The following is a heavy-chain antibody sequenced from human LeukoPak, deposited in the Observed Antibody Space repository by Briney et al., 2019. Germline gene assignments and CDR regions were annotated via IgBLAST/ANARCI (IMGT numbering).Heavy chain of an antibody. V-gene: IGHV3-33*01. CDR2: IWYDGSNK. CDR1: GFTFSSYG. J-gene: IGHJ4*02. CDR3: ARDPFPHYYGSGSYVGH. Sequence: PGRSLRLSCAASGFTFSSYGMHWVRQAPGKGLEWVAVIWYDGSNKYCADSVKGRFTISRDNSKNTLYLQMNSLRAEDTAVYYCARDPFPHYYGSGSYVGHWGRGTLVTVSS. D-gene: IGHD3-10*01.